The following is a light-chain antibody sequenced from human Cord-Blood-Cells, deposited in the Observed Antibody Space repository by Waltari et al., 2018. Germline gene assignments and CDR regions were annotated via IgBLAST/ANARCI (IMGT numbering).Light chain of an antibody. CDR1: QSVSNY. Sequence: TQSPSTLSLSPGERATLSCRASQSVSNYLYWYQQKPGQAPRLLIYDASNRATGIPARFSGSGSGTDFTLTISSLEPEDFAVYYCQQRSNWPPWTCGQGTKVEIK. V-gene: IGKV3-11*01. J-gene: IGKJ1*01. CDR3: QQRSNWPPWT. CDR2: DAS.